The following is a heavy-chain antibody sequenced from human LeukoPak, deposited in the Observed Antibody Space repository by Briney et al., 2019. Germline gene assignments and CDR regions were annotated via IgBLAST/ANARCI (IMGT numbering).Heavy chain of an antibody. J-gene: IGHJ4*02. CDR3: ATDLSSGWCLGY. Sequence: ASVKVSCKVCGCTLPDLSMHWVRPAPRKGREWMGGFDPDEGETIYAQNFQGRVTMTEDTSTDTAYMEPGSLRSEDTAVYYCATDLSSGWCLGYWGQGTLVTVSS. CDR1: GCTLPDLS. CDR2: FDPDEGET. V-gene: IGHV1-24*01. D-gene: IGHD6-19*01.